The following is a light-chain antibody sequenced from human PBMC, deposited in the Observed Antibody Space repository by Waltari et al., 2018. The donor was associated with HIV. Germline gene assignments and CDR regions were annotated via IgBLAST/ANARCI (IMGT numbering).Light chain of an antibody. CDR1: SSDLGGYNY. J-gene: IGLJ2*01. CDR3: SSYAPTNKFYVL. V-gene: IGLV2-8*01. Sequence: QSALTQPPSASGSPGQSVTISCTGTSSDLGGYNYVSWYQQHPGKAPKLIMTEVTKRPSGVPDRFSGSKSGNTASLTVSGLQAEDEAHYYCSSYAPTNKFYVLFGGGTTLTVL. CDR2: EVT.